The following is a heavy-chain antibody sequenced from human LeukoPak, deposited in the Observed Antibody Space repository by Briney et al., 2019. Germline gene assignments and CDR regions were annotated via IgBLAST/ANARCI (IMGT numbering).Heavy chain of an antibody. D-gene: IGHD6-13*01. J-gene: IGHJ4*02. CDR1: GGTFSSYA. CDR2: IISIFGTR. Sequence: SVKVACKASGGTFSSYAISWVRQAPGQGLEWMGRIISIFGTRNYARKFQGRVTITSDESTSTAYMELSSLRSEDTAVYYCARERPPGDSSSWYLEGYFDFWGQGTLVTVSS. V-gene: IGHV1-69*13. CDR3: ARERPPGDSSSWYLEGYFDF.